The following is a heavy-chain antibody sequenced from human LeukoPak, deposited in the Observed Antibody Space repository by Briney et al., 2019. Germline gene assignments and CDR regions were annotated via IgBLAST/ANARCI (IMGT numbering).Heavy chain of an antibody. CDR1: GYTFTSYY. V-gene: IGHV1-46*01. D-gene: IGHD2-15*01. CDR3: ARVGYCSGGSCYSDSFDY. CDR2: INPSGGST. J-gene: IGHJ4*02. Sequence: ASVKVSCKASGYTFTSYYMHWVRQAPGQGLEWMGIINPSGGSTNYAQKLQGRVTMTTDTSTSTAYMELRSLRSDDTAVYYCARVGYCSGGSCYSDSFDYWGQGTLVTVSS.